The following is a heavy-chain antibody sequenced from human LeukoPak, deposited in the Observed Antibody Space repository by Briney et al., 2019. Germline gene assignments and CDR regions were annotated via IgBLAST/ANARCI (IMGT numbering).Heavy chain of an antibody. CDR1: GYNFVGYY. CDR3: AREYSASEH. CDR2: IDPYTGNT. V-gene: IGHV1-2*02. Sequence: GASVMVSCKASGYNFVGYYLHWVRQAPGQGLEWMAWIDPYTGNTHYAQKFQGRITVTRDTSLSTTYMELNWLTSDDTALYYCAREYSASEHWGQGTLVTVSS. D-gene: IGHD5-12*01. J-gene: IGHJ1*01.